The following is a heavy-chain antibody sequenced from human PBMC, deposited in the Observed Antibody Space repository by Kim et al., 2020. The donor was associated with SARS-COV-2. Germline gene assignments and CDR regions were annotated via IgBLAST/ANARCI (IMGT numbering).Heavy chain of an antibody. J-gene: IGHJ4*02. V-gene: IGHV4-34*01. CDR3: ASGRTYDILTGYPLDY. CDR1: GGSFSGYY. D-gene: IGHD3-9*01. CDR2: INHSGSP. Sequence: SETLSLTCAVYGGSFSGYYWSWIRQPPGKGLEWIGEINHSGSPNYNPSLKSRVTISVDTSKNQFSLKLSSVTAADTAVYYCASGRTYDILTGYPLDYWGQGTLVTVSS.